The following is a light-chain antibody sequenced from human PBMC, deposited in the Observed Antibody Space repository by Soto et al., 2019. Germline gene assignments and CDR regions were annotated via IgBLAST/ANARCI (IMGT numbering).Light chain of an antibody. Sequence: EIVMTRSPATLSVSPGERATLSCRASQSVSSNLAWYQQKPGQAPRLLIYGASTRATGIPARFSGSGSGTEFTLTISSLQSEDFAVYYCQQYGSLGITFGQGTRLEIK. J-gene: IGKJ5*01. CDR3: QQYGSLGIT. V-gene: IGKV3-15*01. CDR2: GAS. CDR1: QSVSSN.